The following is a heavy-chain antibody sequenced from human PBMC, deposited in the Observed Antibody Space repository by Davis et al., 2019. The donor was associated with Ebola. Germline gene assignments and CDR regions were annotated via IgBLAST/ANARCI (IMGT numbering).Heavy chain of an antibody. Sequence: MPSETLSLTCAVYGGSFSGYYWSWIRQPPGKGLEWIGEINHSGSTNYNPSLKSRATISVDTSKNQFSLKLSSVTAADTAVYYCAAAVNYYYGMDVWGQGTTVTVSS. CDR3: AAAVNYYYGMDV. V-gene: IGHV4-34*01. D-gene: IGHD2-15*01. CDR1: GGSFSGYY. CDR2: INHSGST. J-gene: IGHJ6*02.